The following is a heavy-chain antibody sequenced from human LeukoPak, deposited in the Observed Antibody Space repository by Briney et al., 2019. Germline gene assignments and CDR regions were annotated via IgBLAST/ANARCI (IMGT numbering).Heavy chain of an antibody. Sequence: GGSLRLSCAASGFIFSSYAMSWVRQAPGKGLEWVSAISGSGGSTYYADSVKGRFTISRDNSKDTLYLQMNSLRAEDTAVYYCAKDKHYCSSTSCYLYYFDYWGQGTLVTVSS. CDR1: GFIFSSYA. D-gene: IGHD2-2*01. CDR3: AKDKHYCSSTSCYLYYFDY. V-gene: IGHV3-23*01. CDR2: ISGSGGST. J-gene: IGHJ4*02.